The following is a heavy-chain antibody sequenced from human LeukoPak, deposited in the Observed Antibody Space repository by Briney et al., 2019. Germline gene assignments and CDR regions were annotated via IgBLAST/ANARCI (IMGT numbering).Heavy chain of an antibody. CDR3: ARRMGGYDSGGTHYCYMDV. D-gene: IGHD5-12*01. CDR2: INHSGST. V-gene: IGHV4-34*01. Sequence: SETLSLTCAVYGGSFSGYYWSWIRQPPGRGLEWIGEINHSGSTNYNPSLKSRVTISVDTSKNQFSLKLSSLTAADTAVYYCARRMGGYDSGGTHYCYMDVWGKGTTVSVSS. J-gene: IGHJ6*03. CDR1: GGSFSGYY.